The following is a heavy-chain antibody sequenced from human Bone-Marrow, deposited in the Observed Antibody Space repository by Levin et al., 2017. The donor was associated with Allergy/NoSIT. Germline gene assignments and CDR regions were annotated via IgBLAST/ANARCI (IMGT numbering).Heavy chain of an antibody. D-gene: IGHD4-17*01. CDR2: ISYDGSNK. CDR3: AKPTYGDYGYFQH. V-gene: IGHV3-30*18. CDR1: GFTFSSYG. J-gene: IGHJ1*01. Sequence: PGESLKISCAASGFTFSSYGMHWVRQAPGKGLEWVAVISYDGSNKYYADSVKGRFTISRDNSKNTLYLQMNSLRAEDTAVYYCAKPTYGDYGYFQHWGQGTLVTVSS.